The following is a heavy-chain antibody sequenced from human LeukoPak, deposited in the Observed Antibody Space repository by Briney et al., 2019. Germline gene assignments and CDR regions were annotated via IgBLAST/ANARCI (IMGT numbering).Heavy chain of an antibody. J-gene: IGHJ6*03. D-gene: IGHD3-10*01. CDR2: INHSGST. V-gene: IGHV4-34*01. CDR3: ARGGRVNYYYYMDV. Sequence: SETLSLTCAVYGGSFSGYYWSWIRQPPRKGLEWIGEINHSGSTNYNPSLKSRVTISVDTSKNQFSLKLSSVTAADTAVYYCARGGRVNYYYYMDVWGKGTTVTVSS. CDR1: GGSFSGYY.